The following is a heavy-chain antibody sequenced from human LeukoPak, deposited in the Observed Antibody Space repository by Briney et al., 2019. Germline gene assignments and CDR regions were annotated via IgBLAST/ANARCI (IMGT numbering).Heavy chain of an antibody. CDR2: TCYRSKWYN. CDR3: AKESGVLRFLEWDGRFDP. CDR1: GDSVSSNSAA. Sequence: SQTLSLTCAISGDSVSSNSAAWNWIRQSPSRGLEWLVRTCYRSKWYNDYAVSVKSRITINPDTSKNQFSLQLNSVTPEDTAVYYCAKESGVLRFLEWDGRFDPWGQGTLVTVSS. D-gene: IGHD3-3*01. J-gene: IGHJ5*02. V-gene: IGHV6-1*01.